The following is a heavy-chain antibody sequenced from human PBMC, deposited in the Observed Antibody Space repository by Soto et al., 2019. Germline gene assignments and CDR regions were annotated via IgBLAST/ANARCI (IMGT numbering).Heavy chain of an antibody. J-gene: IGHJ5*02. CDR2: ISYDGSNK. CDR1: GFTFSSYA. CDR3: ARGGVGATLFDP. D-gene: IGHD1-26*01. Sequence: QVQLVESGGGVVQPGRSLRLSCAASGFTFSSYAMHWVRQAPGKGLEWVAVISYDGSNKYYADSVKGRFTISRDNSKNTLYLQMNSLRAEDTAVYYCARGGVGATLFDPWGQGTLVTVSS. V-gene: IGHV3-30-3*01.